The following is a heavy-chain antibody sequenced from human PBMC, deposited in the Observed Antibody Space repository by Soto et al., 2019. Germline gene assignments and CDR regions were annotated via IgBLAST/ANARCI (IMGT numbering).Heavy chain of an antibody. J-gene: IGHJ4*02. CDR3: ARERDDYSGYDFDKYFDY. CDR2: IWYDGSNK. D-gene: IGHD5-12*01. Sequence: GGSLRLSCAASGFTFSSYGMHWVRQAPGKGLEWVAVIWYDGSNKYYADSVKGQFTISRDNSKNTLYLQMNSLRAEDTAVYYCARERDDYSGYDFDKYFDYWGQGTLVTVSS. CDR1: GFTFSSYG. V-gene: IGHV3-33*01.